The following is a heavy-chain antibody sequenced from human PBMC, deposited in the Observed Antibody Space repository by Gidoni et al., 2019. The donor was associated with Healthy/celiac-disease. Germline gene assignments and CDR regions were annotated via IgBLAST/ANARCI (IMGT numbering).Heavy chain of an antibody. V-gene: IGHV3-23*01. Sequence: EVQLLESGGGLVQPGGSLRLSCAASGFPFSSYAMSWVRQAPGKGLEWVSAISGSGGSTYYADSVKGRFTISRDNSKNTLYLQMNSLRAEDTAVYYCAKARSLMVVTTPFDYWGQGTLVTVSS. CDR3: AKARSLMVVTTPFDY. CDR2: ISGSGGST. J-gene: IGHJ4*02. D-gene: IGHD2-21*02. CDR1: GFPFSSYA.